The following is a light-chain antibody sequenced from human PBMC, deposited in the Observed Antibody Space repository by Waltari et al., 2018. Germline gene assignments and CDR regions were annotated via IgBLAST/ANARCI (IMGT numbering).Light chain of an antibody. CDR1: ALPTKY. CDR2: EDN. CDR3: YSTDSSSFPL. V-gene: IGLV3-10*01. Sequence: SHELTQPPPVSVSPGHTARNTCPGDALPTKYIYWYQQKSGQAPVMLIYEDNKRPPGIPERFSGSSSGTLATLTVSGAVVEDEGDYYCYSTDSSSFPLFGGGTRLTVL. J-gene: IGLJ3*02.